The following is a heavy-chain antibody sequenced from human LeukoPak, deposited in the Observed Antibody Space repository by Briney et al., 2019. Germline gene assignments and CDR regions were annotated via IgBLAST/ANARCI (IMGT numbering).Heavy chain of an antibody. J-gene: IGHJ4*02. CDR1: GFTFSSYA. CDR2: ISGSGGST. D-gene: IGHD4-17*01. Sequence: PGGSLRLSCAASGFTFSSYAMSWVRQAPGKGLEWVSAISGSGGSTYYADSVKGRFTISRDNSKNTLYLQMNSLRAEDTAVYYCATLEGDDYGVDYWGQGTLVTVSS. CDR3: ATLEGDDYGVDY. V-gene: IGHV3-23*01.